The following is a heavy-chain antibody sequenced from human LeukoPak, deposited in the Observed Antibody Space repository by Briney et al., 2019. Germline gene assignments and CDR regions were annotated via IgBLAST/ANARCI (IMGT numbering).Heavy chain of an antibody. Sequence: ASVKLSCTASGGTFSSYAISWVRHAPGQGLEWRGGMIPIFGTANYAQKFQGRVTITTEESTSTAYMELSSLRSEDTAVYYCARCDYDFWSGYYYYHYMDVWAKGTTVTVPS. CDR3: ARCDYDFWSGYYYYHYMDV. CDR2: MIPIFGTA. J-gene: IGHJ6*03. D-gene: IGHD3-3*01. V-gene: IGHV1-69*05. CDR1: GGTFSSYA.